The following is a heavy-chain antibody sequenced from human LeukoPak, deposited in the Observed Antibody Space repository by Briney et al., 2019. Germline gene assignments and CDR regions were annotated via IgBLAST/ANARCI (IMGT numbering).Heavy chain of an antibody. Sequence: GGSLRLSCAASGFTFSSYAMHWVRQAPGKGLEWVAVISYDGSNKYYADSVKGRFTISRDNSKNTLYLQMNSLRAEDTAVYYCARDSLTHCSGGSCYGVFGYWGQGTLVTVSS. CDR3: ARDSLTHCSGGSCYGVFGY. J-gene: IGHJ4*02. CDR1: GFTFSSYA. D-gene: IGHD2-15*01. V-gene: IGHV3-30-3*01. CDR2: ISYDGSNK.